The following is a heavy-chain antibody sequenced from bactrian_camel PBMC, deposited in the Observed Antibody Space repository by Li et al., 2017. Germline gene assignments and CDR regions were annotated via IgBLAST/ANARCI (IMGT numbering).Heavy chain of an antibody. J-gene: IGHJ4*01. V-gene: IGHV3S53*01. CDR1: GYVYSAMC. Sequence: HVQLVESGGGLVQPGGSLRLSCAASGYVYSAMCLAWFRQAPDKEREDLASIDGDGTTTYADSVKGRFTISKDNAKNILYLQMTSLKPEDTAMYYCAVGYSGSCTASRIADYSYWGQGTQVTVS. D-gene: IGHD2*01. CDR3: AVGYSGSCTASRIADYSY. CDR2: IDGDGTT.